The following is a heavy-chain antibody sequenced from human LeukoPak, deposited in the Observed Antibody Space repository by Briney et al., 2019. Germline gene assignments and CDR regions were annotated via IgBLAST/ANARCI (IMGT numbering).Heavy chain of an antibody. CDR2: INSDETIS. V-gene: IGHV3-74*01. Sequence: GGSLRLSCAASGFAFSSYWMHWVRQVPNQGLMWVSRINSDETISEYVDSVNGRFTISRDNAKNTLYLQMNSLRAEDTAVYFCLYGGYFQHWGQGTLVTVSS. D-gene: IGHD3-16*01. CDR3: LYGGYFQH. J-gene: IGHJ1*01. CDR1: GFAFSSYW.